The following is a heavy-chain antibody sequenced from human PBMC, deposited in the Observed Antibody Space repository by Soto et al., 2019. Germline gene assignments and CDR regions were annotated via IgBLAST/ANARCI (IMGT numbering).Heavy chain of an antibody. Sequence: GGSLRLSCVAPGLTFWSRAMSWVRQAPGEGLQWVSTITDTGGDAKYADSVRGRFVISRDNSKKTLYLQMTSLTAEDSAMYFGARGSTDSYPGSRIFDFWGRGTLVTVSS. CDR2: ITDTGGDA. D-gene: IGHD3-10*01. CDR1: GLTFWSRA. CDR3: ARGSTDSYPGSRIFDF. V-gene: IGHV3-23*01. J-gene: IGHJ4*02.